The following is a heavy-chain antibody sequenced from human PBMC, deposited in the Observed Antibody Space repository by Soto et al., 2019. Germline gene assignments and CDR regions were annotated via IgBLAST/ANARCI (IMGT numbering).Heavy chain of an antibody. CDR2: ISAYNGNT. Sequence: ASVKVSCKASGYTFTRYGISWVRQAPGQGLEWMGWISAYNGNTNYAQKTQGRVTMTTDTSTSTAYMELRCLRSDDTAVYYCARGSYDSSGYQYYFDYWGQGTLVTVSS. D-gene: IGHD3-22*01. CDR1: GYTFTRYG. J-gene: IGHJ4*02. CDR3: ARGSYDSSGYQYYFDY. V-gene: IGHV1-18*01.